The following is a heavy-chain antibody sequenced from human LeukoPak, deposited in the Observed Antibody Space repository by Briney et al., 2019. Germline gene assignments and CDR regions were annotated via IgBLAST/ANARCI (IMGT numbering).Heavy chain of an antibody. CDR1: GLGARGSS. CDR2: IYSGDRT. CDR3: TRDLTGSSWSDNDY. Sequence: RGSLRPSRVASGLGARGSSSSGVCQAPGKGLEWVSVIYSGDRTYYADSVKGRFTISRDTSKNTLYLQMNNLRADDTAMYYCTRDLTGSSWSDNDYWGQGTLVTVSS. J-gene: IGHJ4*02. V-gene: IGHV3-53*01. D-gene: IGHD6-6*01.